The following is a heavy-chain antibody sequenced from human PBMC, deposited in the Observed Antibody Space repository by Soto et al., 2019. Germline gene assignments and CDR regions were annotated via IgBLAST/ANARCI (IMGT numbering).Heavy chain of an antibody. CDR1: GFTFTSSA. Sequence: GSSVKASCKASGFTFTSSAMQWVRHARGQRLEWIGWIVVGSGNTNYAQKFQERVTITRDMSTSTAYMELSSLRSEDTAVYYCATAMIVVVRYGMDVWGQGTTVTVSS. J-gene: IGHJ6*02. CDR2: IVVGSGNT. D-gene: IGHD3-22*01. V-gene: IGHV1-58*02. CDR3: ATAMIVVVRYGMDV.